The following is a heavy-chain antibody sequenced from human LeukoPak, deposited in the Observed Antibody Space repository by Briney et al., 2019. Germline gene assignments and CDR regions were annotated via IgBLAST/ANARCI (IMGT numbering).Heavy chain of an antibody. CDR1: GFTFSSYS. CDR2: ISSSTTYI. J-gene: IGHJ6*02. Sequence: GRPLRLSCAASGFTFSSYSMNWVRQAPGKGLEWISSISSSTTYIFYADSVRGRFTISRDNAKNSLYLQMNSLRAEDTAVYYCARPSTRSTSYYYYYYGMNVWGRGTTVTVSS. D-gene: IGHD2/OR15-2a*01. V-gene: IGHV3-21*01. CDR3: ARPSTRSTSYYYYYYGMNV.